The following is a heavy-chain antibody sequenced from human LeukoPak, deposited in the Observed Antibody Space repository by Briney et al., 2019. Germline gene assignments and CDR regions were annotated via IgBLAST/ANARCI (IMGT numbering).Heavy chain of an antibody. J-gene: IGHJ3*02. CDR1: GGSISSSSYY. V-gene: IGHV4-39*02. CDR3: AREVVVPAAIEGVGAFDI. D-gene: IGHD2-2*02. CDR2: IYYSGST. Sequence: SETLSLTCTVSGGSISSSSYYWGWIRQPPGKGLEWIGSIYYSGSTYYNPSLKSRGTMSVYTSKNQFSLKLSSVTAADTAVYYCAREVVVPAAIEGVGAFDIWGQGTMVTVSS.